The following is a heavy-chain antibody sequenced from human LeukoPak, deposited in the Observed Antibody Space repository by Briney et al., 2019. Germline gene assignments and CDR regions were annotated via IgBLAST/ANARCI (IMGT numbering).Heavy chain of an antibody. J-gene: IGHJ4*02. V-gene: IGHV1-18*01. CDR3: ARDLHTAVVTSHY. Sequence: ASVNVSCKASGYTFSSHGINWVRQAPGQGLEWMGWINPYNGDTNYAQKFQGRVTMTTDTSTSTAYMELRSLRSDDTAVYYCARDLHTAVVTSHYWGQGTLVTVSS. CDR2: INPYNGDT. D-gene: IGHD5-18*01. CDR1: GYTFSSHG.